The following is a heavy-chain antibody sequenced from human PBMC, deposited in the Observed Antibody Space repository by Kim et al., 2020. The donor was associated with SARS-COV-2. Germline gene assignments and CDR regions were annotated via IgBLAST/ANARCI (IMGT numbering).Heavy chain of an antibody. J-gene: IGHJ5*02. CDR2: SSYK. V-gene: IGHV3-21*01. CDR3: ARDPFLDP. Sequence: SSYKYYADSVKGRFTISRDNAKNSLYLQMNSLRAEDTAVYYCARDPFLDPWGQGTLVTVSS.